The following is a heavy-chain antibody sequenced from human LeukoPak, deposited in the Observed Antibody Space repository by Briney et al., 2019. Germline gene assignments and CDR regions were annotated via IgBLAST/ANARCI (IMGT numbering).Heavy chain of an antibody. CDR3: ARDRVDSSSYYPSYYYYGMDV. CDR2: IYHSGST. J-gene: IGHJ6*02. D-gene: IGHD3-22*01. V-gene: IGHV4-38-2*02. CDR1: GYSISSGYY. Sequence: SETLSLTCTVSGYSISSGYYWGWIRQPPGKGLEWIGSIYHSGSTYYNPSLKSRVTISVDASKNQFSLKLSSVTAADTAVYYCARDRVDSSSYYPSYYYYGMDVWGQGTTVTVSS.